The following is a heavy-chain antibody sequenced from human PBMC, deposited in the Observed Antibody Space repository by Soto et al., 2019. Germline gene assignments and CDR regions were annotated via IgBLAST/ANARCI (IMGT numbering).Heavy chain of an antibody. J-gene: IGHJ4*02. D-gene: IGHD2-2*01. CDR1: GFTFSSYS. V-gene: IGHV3-48*02. Sequence: EVQLVESGGGLVQPGGSLRLSCAASGFTFSSYSMTWVRQAPGKGLECVAYISGGDNAIGYAESVRGRFTISRDNVKSSVYLQMSSLRDEDTAIYYCAKTSSWAVDYFASWGQGTLVTVSS. CDR3: AKTSSWAVDYFAS. CDR2: ISGGDNAI.